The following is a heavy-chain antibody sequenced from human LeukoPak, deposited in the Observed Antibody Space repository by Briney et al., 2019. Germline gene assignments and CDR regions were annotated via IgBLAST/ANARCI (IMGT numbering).Heavy chain of an antibody. CDR1: GFAFSNYW. D-gene: IGHD6-19*01. CDR2: INSKGADT. Sequence: PGGSLRLSCTASGFAFSNYWMFWVRQAPGKGLVWLSQINSKGADTTYGDPAKGRFTTSRDNAKNTLYLQMNSLRVEDTAVYFRARGTAITAGIDFWGQGTLVTVSS. V-gene: IGHV3-74*01. J-gene: IGHJ4*02. CDR3: ARGTAITAGIDF.